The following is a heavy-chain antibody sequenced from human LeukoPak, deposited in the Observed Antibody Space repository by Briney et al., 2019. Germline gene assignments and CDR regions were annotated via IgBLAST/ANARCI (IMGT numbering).Heavy chain of an antibody. CDR2: IYYSGST. J-gene: IGHJ4*02. Sequence: SETLSLTCTVSGGSISSSSYYWGWIRQPPGKGLEWIGSIYYSGSTYYNPSLKSRVTISVDTSKNQFSLKLSSVTAADTAVYYCARDLAHYGDYATYYFDYWGQGTLVTVSS. CDR3: ARDLAHYGDYATYYFDY. V-gene: IGHV4-39*07. CDR1: GGSISSSSYY. D-gene: IGHD4-17*01.